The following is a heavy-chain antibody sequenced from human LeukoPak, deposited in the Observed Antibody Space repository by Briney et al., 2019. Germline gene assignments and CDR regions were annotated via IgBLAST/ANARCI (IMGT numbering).Heavy chain of an antibody. J-gene: IGHJ6*03. CDR2: IIPIFGTA. CDR3: ASTFEGYYYYYYMDV. CDR1: GYTFTSYG. Sequence: SVKVSCKASGYTFTSYGISWVRQAPGQGLEWMGGIIPIFGTANYAQKFQGRVTITADESTSTAYMELSSLRSEDTAVYYCASTFEGYYYYYYMDVWGKGTTVTVSS. D-gene: IGHD3-9*01. V-gene: IGHV1-69*13.